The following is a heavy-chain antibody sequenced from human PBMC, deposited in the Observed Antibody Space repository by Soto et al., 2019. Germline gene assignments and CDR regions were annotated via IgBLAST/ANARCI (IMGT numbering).Heavy chain of an antibody. CDR1: SCSISSYY. Sequence: SDTLSLTCAVCSCSISSYYWSWSLRPPGKGLEWIGYIYYSGSTNYNPSLKSRVTISVDTSKNQFSLKLSSVTAADTAVYYCARRYGSSFDIWGQGTMVTVSS. CDR2: IYYSGST. CDR3: ARRYGSSFDI. D-gene: IGHD3-10*01. J-gene: IGHJ3*02. V-gene: IGHV4-59*08.